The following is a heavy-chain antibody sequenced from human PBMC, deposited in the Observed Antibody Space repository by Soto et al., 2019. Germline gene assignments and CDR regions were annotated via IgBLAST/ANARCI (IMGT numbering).Heavy chain of an antibody. V-gene: IGHV1-3*01. CDR3: ARAKDIVVVPAAMGFDY. J-gene: IGHJ4*02. CDR1: GYTFTSYA. CDR2: INAGNGNT. D-gene: IGHD2-2*01. Sequence: ASVKVSCKASGYTFTSYAMHWVRQAPGQRLEWIGWINAGNGNTKYSQKFQGRVTITRDTSASTAYMELSSLRSEDTAVYYCARAKDIVVVPAAMGFDYWGQGTLVTVSS.